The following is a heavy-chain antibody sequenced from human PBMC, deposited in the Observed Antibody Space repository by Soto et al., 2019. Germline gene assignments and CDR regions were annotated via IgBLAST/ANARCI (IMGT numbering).Heavy chain of an antibody. CDR2: ISYDGSNK. CDR1: GFTFSSYG. Sequence: QVQLVESGGGVVQPGRYLRLSCAASGFTFSSYGMHWVRQAPGKGLEWVAVISYDGSNKYYADSVKGRFTISRDNSKNTLYLQMNRLRAEDTAVYYCAKGRRSRWEHLDYWGQGTLVTVSS. J-gene: IGHJ4*02. CDR3: AKGRRSRWEHLDY. V-gene: IGHV3-30*18. D-gene: IGHD1-26*01.